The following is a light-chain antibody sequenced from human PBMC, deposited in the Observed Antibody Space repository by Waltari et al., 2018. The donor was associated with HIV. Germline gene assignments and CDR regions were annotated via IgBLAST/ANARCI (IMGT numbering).Light chain of an antibody. CDR1: SSDVGGYNY. CDR2: QVP. Sequence: QSALTQPPSASGSPGQSVTISCTGTSSDVGGYNYVSWYQQHPGNAPKPIIYQVPERPSGVRELFSSSNSRNTVSLTVSGLQAEDEADYYCSSYAGSNKLVFGGGTKLTVV. J-gene: IGLJ2*01. V-gene: IGLV2-8*01. CDR3: SSYAGSNKLV.